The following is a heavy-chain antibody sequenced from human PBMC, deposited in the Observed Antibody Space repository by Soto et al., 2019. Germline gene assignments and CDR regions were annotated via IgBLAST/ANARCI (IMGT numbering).Heavy chain of an antibody. CDR2: VTDDGSKT. Sequence: QVQVVESGGGVVQPGRSLRLSCAASGFNFRTYGMHWVRQVPGKGLEWVAAVTDDGSKTYYGDSVKGRFTISRDNSKNTLFLQMNSLRIEDTAVYYCAKVGDVYNSFFDYWGQGALVTVSS. CDR1: GFNFRTYG. V-gene: IGHV3-30*18. D-gene: IGHD1-1*01. CDR3: AKVGDVYNSFFDY. J-gene: IGHJ4*02.